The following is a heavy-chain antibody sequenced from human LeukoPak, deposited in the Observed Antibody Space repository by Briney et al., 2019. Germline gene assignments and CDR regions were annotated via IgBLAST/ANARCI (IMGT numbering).Heavy chain of an antibody. CDR1: GFTFGDYA. CDR3: ATGMGLQDY. V-gene: IGHV3-49*04. Sequence: GRSLRLSCTASGFTFGDYAMSWVRQAPGKGLEWVGFIRSKAYGGTTDYAAPVKGRFTISRDDSKNTLYLQMNSLKTEDTAVYYCATGMGLQDYWGQGTLVTVSS. D-gene: IGHD5-24*01. J-gene: IGHJ4*02. CDR2: IRSKAYGGTT.